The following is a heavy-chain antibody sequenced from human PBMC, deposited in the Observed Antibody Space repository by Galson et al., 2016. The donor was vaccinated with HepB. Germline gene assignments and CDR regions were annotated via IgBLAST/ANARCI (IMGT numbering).Heavy chain of an antibody. D-gene: IGHD1-26*01. Sequence: SLRLSCAASGFPFDDYAMHWVRQAPGKGLEWVSRISWNSGSIDYAGSVKGRFTISRDNAKNSPYLQMNSLRAEDTALYYCAKSGGMNYYYYMDVWGKGTTVTFSS. CDR2: ISWNSGSI. CDR3: AKSGGMNYYYYMDV. V-gene: IGHV3-9*01. J-gene: IGHJ6*03. CDR1: GFPFDDYA.